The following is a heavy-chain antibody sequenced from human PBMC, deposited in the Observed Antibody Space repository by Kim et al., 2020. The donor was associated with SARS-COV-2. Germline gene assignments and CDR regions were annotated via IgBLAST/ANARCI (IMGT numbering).Heavy chain of an antibody. Sequence: QKFQGSVTSTRDTSASTAYMELSSLRSEDTAVYYCARVLVRGVIIAAFDIWGQGTMVTVSS. D-gene: IGHD3-10*01. CDR3: ARVLVRGVIIAAFDI. V-gene: IGHV1-3*01. J-gene: IGHJ3*02.